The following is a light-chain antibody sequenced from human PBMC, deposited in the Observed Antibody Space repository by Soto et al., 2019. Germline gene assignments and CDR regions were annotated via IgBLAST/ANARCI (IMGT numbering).Light chain of an antibody. CDR1: QSVGSS. CDR3: QQYGDSPQT. Sequence: IVLTQSPGTLSLSPGERATLSCRASQSVGSSLSWYQQKPGQAPRLLFYGASNRATAIPDRFSGSGFGTDFTLTITRLEPEDFAVYYCQQYGDSPQTFGPGTKVDIK. CDR2: GAS. V-gene: IGKV3-20*01. J-gene: IGKJ1*01.